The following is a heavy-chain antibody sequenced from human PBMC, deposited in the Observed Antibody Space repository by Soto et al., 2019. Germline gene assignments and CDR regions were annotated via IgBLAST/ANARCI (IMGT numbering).Heavy chain of an antibody. CDR2: IYYSGST. CDR1: GGSINSRSYY. D-gene: IGHD3-10*01. J-gene: IGHJ5*02. CDR3: ASLPVVLCFGELFGWFDP. Sequence: QLQLQESGPGLVKPSETLSLTCTVSGGSINSRSYYWGWIRQPPGKGLEWIGSIYYSGSTYYNPSPKGRVTISVDTSKTQLSLKLSSVTAADTAVYFCASLPVVLCFGELFGWFDPWGQGTLVTVSS. V-gene: IGHV4-39*01.